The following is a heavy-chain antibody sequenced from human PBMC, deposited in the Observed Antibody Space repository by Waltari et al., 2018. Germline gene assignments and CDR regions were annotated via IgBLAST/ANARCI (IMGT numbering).Heavy chain of an antibody. V-gene: IGHV3-74*01. CDR1: GFPFNTYW. Sequence: EVQLVESGGGLVRPGGSLSLSCAASGFPFNTYWMHWVRQAPGKGLVWVARINSEGSLISYAASVKGRFTISRDNAKNTLYLQMNSLRAEDTAVYYCARGGGSLDYWGQGTQVTVSS. CDR3: ARGGGSLDY. D-gene: IGHD3-10*01. CDR2: INSEGSLI. J-gene: IGHJ4*02.